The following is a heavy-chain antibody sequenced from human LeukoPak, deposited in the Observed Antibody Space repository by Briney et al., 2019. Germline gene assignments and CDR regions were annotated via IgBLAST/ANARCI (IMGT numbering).Heavy chain of an antibody. CDR3: VRSRSGYNVPDF. V-gene: IGHV3-64*01. J-gene: IGHJ4*02. CDR2: ISSNGDAT. D-gene: IGHD5-24*01. CDR1: GFTFNNYV. Sequence: GGSLRLSCAASGFTFNNYVMHWVRQAPGKGLEHLSIISSNGDATYYARSVEGRFAISRDNSKNTVYLQLGSLRPDDMAVYYCVRSRSGYNVPDFWGQGTLVSV.